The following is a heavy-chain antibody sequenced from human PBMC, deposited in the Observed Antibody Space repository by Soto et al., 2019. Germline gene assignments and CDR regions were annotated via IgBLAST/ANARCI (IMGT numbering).Heavy chain of an antibody. D-gene: IGHD6-13*01. CDR1: GFTFTSYT. V-gene: IGHV3-21*06. CDR3: ARARVYATGPLDF. Sequence: GGSQRLSCAASGFTFTSYTMNWGRQAPGKGLEWVSSISSSSDYIYYADSMKGRVTISRDNAKNSLFLDMNSLTGEDTAVYYCARARVYATGPLDFWGQGTLVTVSS. J-gene: IGHJ4*02. CDR2: ISSSSDYI.